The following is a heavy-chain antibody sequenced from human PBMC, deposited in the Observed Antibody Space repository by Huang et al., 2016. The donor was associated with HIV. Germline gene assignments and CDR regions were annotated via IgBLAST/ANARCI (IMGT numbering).Heavy chain of an antibody. CDR3: VRGWYIAALPYFDY. D-gene: IGHD6-6*01. CDR2: MNPNSGNT. Sequence: QVQLVQSGAEVRKPGASVKVSCEASGYSFASYDINWVRQATGQGREWMGGMNPNSGNTGYAQKFQGRVTMTRNTSISTAYMELSSLRSEDTAKYFCVRGWYIAALPYFDYWGQGTLVTVSS. J-gene: IGHJ4*02. V-gene: IGHV1-8*01. CDR1: GYSFASYD.